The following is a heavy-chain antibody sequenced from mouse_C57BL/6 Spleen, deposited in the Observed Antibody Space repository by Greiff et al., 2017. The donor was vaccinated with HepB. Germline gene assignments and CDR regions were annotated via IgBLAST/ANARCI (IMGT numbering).Heavy chain of an antibody. D-gene: IGHD1-1*01. J-gene: IGHJ2*01. Sequence: EVKLQESVAELVRPGASVKLSCTASGFNIKNTYMHWVKQRPEQGLEWIGRIDPANGNTKYAPKFQGKATITADTSSNTAYLQLSSLTSEDTAIYYCARTPFTTVVRFDYWGQGTTLTVSS. CDR2: IDPANGNT. CDR3: ARTPFTTVVRFDY. CDR1: GFNIKNTY. V-gene: IGHV14-3*01.